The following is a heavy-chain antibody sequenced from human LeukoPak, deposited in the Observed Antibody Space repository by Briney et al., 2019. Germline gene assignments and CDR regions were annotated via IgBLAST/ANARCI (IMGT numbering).Heavy chain of an antibody. CDR1: GYTFTSYG. CDR2: ISAYNGNT. J-gene: IGHJ4*02. CDR3: ARDLVPFGDSSGSLDY. V-gene: IGHV1-18*01. D-gene: IGHD3-22*01. Sequence: ASVKVSCKASGYTFTSYGISWVRQAPGQGLEWMGWISAYNGNTNYAQKFQGRVTMTRDTSISTAYMELSRLRSDDTAVYYCARDLVPFGDSSGSLDYWGQGTLVTVSS.